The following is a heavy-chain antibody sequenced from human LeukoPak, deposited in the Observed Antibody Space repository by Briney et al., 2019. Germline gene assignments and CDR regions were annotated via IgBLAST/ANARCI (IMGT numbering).Heavy chain of an antibody. J-gene: IGHJ2*01. Sequence: PSETLSLTCTVSGGSISSSSYYWGWIRQPPGKGLEWIGSIYYSGSTYYNPSLKSRVTISVDTSKNQFSLKLSSATAADTAVYYCARRKFMGWKKIVGATHWYFDLWGRGTLVTVSS. D-gene: IGHD1-26*01. CDR1: GGSISSSSYY. V-gene: IGHV4-39*01. CDR2: IYYSGST. CDR3: ARRKFMGWKKIVGATHWYFDL.